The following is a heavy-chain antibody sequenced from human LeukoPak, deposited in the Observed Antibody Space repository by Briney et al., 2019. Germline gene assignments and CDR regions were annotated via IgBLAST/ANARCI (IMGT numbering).Heavy chain of an antibody. J-gene: IGHJ4*02. CDR2: IRYDGSNK. CDR3: AKERDTAMVAIDY. D-gene: IGHD5-18*01. Sequence: GGSLRLSCAASGFTFSSYGMHWVRQAPGKGLEWVAFIRYDGSNKYYADSVKGRFTISRDNSKNTLYLQMNSLRAEDTAVYYCAKERDTAMVAIDYWGQGTLVTVSS. CDR1: GFTFSSYG. V-gene: IGHV3-30*02.